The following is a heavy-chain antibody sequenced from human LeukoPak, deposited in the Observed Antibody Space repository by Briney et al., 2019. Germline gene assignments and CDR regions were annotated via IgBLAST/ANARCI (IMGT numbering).Heavy chain of an antibody. CDR2: INQDGSEK. CDR1: GLPFSNHW. D-gene: IGHD4-17*01. CDR3: AREGYGDYHI. V-gene: IGHV3-7*01. J-gene: IGHJ3*02. Sequence: GGSLRLSCAVSGLPFSNHWMTWVRQAPGKVLERVANINQDGSEKYYVDSVKGRLSISRDNAKSSLYLQMNSLRVEDTAMYFCAREGYGDYHIWGQGTIVTVSS.